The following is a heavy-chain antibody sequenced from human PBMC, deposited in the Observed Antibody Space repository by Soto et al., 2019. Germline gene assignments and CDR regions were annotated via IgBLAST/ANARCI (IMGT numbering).Heavy chain of an antibody. CDR3: AGSGYSYYYGMDV. J-gene: IGHJ6*02. Sequence: EVQLVESGGGLVKPGGSLRLSCPASGFTFSSYSMNWVRQAPGKGLEWVSSISSSSSYIYYADSVKGRFTISRDNAKNSLYLQMNSLRAEDTAVYYCAGSGYSYYYGMDVWGQGTTVTVSS. V-gene: IGHV3-21*01. D-gene: IGHD3-22*01. CDR1: GFTFSSYS. CDR2: ISSSSSYI.